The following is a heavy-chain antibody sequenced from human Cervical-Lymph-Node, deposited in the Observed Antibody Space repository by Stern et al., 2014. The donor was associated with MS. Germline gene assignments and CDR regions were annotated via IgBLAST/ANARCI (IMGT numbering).Heavy chain of an antibody. CDR1: GGTFSNYA. CDR3: ASPLTATSVPFGYYGMDV. Sequence: VQLGQSGAEVKKPGSSVKVSCKASGGTFSNYATSWVRQAPGQGLEWMGGIVPLFGKPNYAQKFQGRVTITADESTSTAYMDLSSLRSEDTAVYYCASPLTATSVPFGYYGMDVWGQGTKVTVS. D-gene: IGHD4-17*01. J-gene: IGHJ6*02. V-gene: IGHV1-69*01. CDR2: IVPLFGKP.